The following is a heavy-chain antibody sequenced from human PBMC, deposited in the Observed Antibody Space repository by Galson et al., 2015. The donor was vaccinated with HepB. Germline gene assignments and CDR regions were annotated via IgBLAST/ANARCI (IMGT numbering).Heavy chain of an antibody. Sequence: SLRLSCAASGFTFSSYSMNWVRQAPGKGLEWVSSISSSSSYIYYADSVKGRFTISRDNAKNSLYLQMNSLRAEDTAVYYCARRVYQLLYSDYYYGMDVWGQGTTVTVSS. CDR3: ARRVYQLLYSDYYYGMDV. J-gene: IGHJ6*02. CDR2: ISSSSSYI. V-gene: IGHV3-21*01. D-gene: IGHD2-2*02. CDR1: GFTFSSYS.